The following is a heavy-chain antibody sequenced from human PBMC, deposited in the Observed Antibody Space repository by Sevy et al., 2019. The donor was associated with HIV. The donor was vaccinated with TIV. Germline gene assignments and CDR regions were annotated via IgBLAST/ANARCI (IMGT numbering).Heavy chain of an antibody. Sequence: GGSLRLSCAASGFTVSSNYMSWVRQAPGKGLEWVSVIYSGGSTYYADSVKGRFTISRDNSKNTLYLQMNSLRAEDTAVYYCARDFTAFSWLKYCSGGSCYLGGMDVWGQGTTVTVSS. V-gene: IGHV3-53*01. D-gene: IGHD2-15*01. CDR1: GFTVSSNY. J-gene: IGHJ6*02. CDR3: ARDFTAFSWLKYCSGGSCYLGGMDV. CDR2: IYSGGST.